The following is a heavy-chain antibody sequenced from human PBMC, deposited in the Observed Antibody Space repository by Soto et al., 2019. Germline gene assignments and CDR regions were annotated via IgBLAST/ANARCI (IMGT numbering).Heavy chain of an antibody. CDR3: ARRGSSRQIYHYGMDV. J-gene: IGHJ6*02. Sequence: PSETLSLTCPFSGDSVSSSYYYWGWLRQPPRKGPEWMGSIFYSGSTYYNPSLKSRVTISVDTSKNQFSLKLSSVTAADTAVYYCARRGSSRQIYHYGMDVWGPGTTVTVSS. V-gene: IGHV4-39*01. D-gene: IGHD6-13*01. CDR2: IFYSGST. CDR1: GDSVSSSYYY.